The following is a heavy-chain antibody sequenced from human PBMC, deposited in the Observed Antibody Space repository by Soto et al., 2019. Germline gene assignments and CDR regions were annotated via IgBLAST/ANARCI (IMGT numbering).Heavy chain of an antibody. Sequence: GGSLRLSCAASGFTFSSYSMNWVRQAPGKGLEWVSSISSSSSYIYYADSVKGRFTISRDNAKNSLYLQMNSLRAEDRAVYYCARVSLNTGDYGTFDIWGKGTMVTVS. CDR1: GFTFSSYS. J-gene: IGHJ3*02. CDR3: ARVSLNTGDYGTFDI. CDR2: ISSSSSYI. D-gene: IGHD4-17*01. V-gene: IGHV3-21*01.